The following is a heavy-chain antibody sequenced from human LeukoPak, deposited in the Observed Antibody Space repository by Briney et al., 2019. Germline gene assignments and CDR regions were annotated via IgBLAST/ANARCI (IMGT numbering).Heavy chain of an antibody. V-gene: IGHV3-30-3*01. J-gene: IGHJ3*02. D-gene: IGHD3-3*01. CDR2: ISYDGSNK. CDR1: GFTFSSYA. CDR3: ARDGLLRFLEWSLDAFDI. Sequence: GGSLRLSCAASGFTFSSYAMHWVRQAPGKGLEWVAVISYDGSNKYYADSVKGRFTISRDNSKNTLYLQMNSLRAEDTAVYYCARDGLLRFLEWSLDAFDIWGRGTMVTVSS.